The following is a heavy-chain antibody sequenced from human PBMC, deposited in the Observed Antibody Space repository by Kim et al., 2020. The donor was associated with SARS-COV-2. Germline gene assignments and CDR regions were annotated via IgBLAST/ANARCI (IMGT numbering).Heavy chain of an antibody. J-gene: IGHJ4*02. CDR1: GGSFSGYY. V-gene: IGHV4-34*01. CDR3: ARVSAGYGSGSYLDY. D-gene: IGHD3-10*01. Sequence: SETLSLTCAVYGGSFSGYYWSWIRQPPGKGLEWIGEINHSGSTNYNPSLKSRVTISVDTSKNQFSLKLSSVTAADTAVYYCARVSAGYGSGSYLDYWGQGTLVTVSS. CDR2: INHSGST.